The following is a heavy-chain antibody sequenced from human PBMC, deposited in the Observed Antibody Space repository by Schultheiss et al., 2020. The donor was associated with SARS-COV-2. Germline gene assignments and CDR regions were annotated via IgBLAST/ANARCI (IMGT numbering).Heavy chain of an antibody. CDR2: IWYDGINK. Sequence: GGSLRLSCAASGFTFSSYGMHWVRQAPGKGLEWVAVIWYDGINKYYADSVKGRFTISRDNSKNTLYLQMNSLRAEDTAVYYCARTGTTSDYFDYWGQGTLVTVSS. CDR3: ARTGTTSDYFDY. D-gene: IGHD1-7*01. J-gene: IGHJ4*02. V-gene: IGHV3-33*08. CDR1: GFTFSSYG.